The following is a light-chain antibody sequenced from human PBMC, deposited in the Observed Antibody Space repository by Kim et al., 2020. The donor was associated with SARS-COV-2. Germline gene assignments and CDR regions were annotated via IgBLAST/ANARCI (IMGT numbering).Light chain of an antibody. Sequence: ASVVKRFTITCRTSQGIRYFLAWYQQKPGKVPKLIIYAASTLQSGVPSRFSGSRSGTDFTLTISSLQPEDVATYYCQKYTSDPLTFSGGTKLEI. J-gene: IGKJ4*01. CDR1: QGIRYF. CDR2: AAS. CDR3: QKYTSDPLT. V-gene: IGKV1-27*01.